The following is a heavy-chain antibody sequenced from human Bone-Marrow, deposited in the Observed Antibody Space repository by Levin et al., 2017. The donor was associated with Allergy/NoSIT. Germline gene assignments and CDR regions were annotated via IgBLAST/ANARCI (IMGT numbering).Heavy chain of an antibody. V-gene: IGHV3-11*05. D-gene: IGHD5-12*01. CDR3: ARVKVDTMSTWYFDL. CDR2: ISSSSSYT. J-gene: IGHJ2*01. Sequence: GESLKISCAASGFTFSDYYMSWIRQAPGKGLEWVSYISSSSSYTNYADSVKGRFTISRDNAKNSLYLQMNSLRAEDTAVYYCARVKVDTMSTWYFDLWGRGTLVTVSS. CDR1: GFTFSDYY.